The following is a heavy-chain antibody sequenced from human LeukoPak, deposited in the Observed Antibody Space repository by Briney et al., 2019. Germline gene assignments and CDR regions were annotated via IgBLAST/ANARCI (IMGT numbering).Heavy chain of an antibody. V-gene: IGHV4-59*01. CDR3: ARSRLPTI. CDR1: GGSFSGYY. D-gene: IGHD5-24*01. J-gene: IGHJ4*02. CDR2: IYHSGST. Sequence: SETLSLTCAVYGGSFSGYYWSWIRQPPGKGLEWIGYIYHSGSTNYNPSLKSRVTISVDTSKNQFSLKLSSVTAADTAVYYCARSRLPTIWGQGTLVTVSS.